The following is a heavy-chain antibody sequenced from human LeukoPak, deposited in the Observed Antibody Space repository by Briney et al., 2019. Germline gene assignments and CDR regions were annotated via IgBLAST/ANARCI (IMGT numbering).Heavy chain of an antibody. CDR2: ISDRGGST. V-gene: IGHV3-23*01. J-gene: IGHJ4*02. CDR3: AKRGVVIRAVLVVGFHKEAYYFDS. Sequence: WGSLRLSCVVSGITLSNYGMSWVRQAPGKGLEWVAGISDRGGSTNYADSVRGRFTISRDNPKNTLYLQMNSLRSEDTAVYFCAKRGVVIRAVLVVGFHKEAYYFDSWGQGALVTVSS. CDR1: GITLSNYG. D-gene: IGHD2-15*01.